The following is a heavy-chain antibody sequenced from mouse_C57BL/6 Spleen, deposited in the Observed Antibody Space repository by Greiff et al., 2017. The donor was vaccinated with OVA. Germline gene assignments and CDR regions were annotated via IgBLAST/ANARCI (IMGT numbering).Heavy chain of an antibody. CDR1: GFTFSDYG. D-gene: IGHD1-1*01. J-gene: IGHJ4*01. CDR2: ISSGSSTI. CDR3: AIYYGSLGDYAMDY. Sequence: DVQLQESGGGLVKPGGSLKLSCAASGFTFSDYGMHWVRQAPEKGLEWVAYISSGSSTIYYADTVKGRFTISRDNAKNPLFLQMTSLRSEDTAMYYCAIYYGSLGDYAMDYWGQGTSVTVSS. V-gene: IGHV5-17*01.